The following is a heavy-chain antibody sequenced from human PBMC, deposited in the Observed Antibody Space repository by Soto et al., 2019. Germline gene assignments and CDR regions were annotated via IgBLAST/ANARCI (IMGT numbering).Heavy chain of an antibody. CDR3: ARVEGGYSYGKEPDAFDI. J-gene: IGHJ3*02. V-gene: IGHV4-61*01. CDR2: IYYSGST. Sequence: SDKLSLTCTFSGCSVTSGSYYWIWIRQPPGKGLEWIGYIYYSGSTNYNPSLKSRVTISVDTSKNQFSLKLSSVTAADTAVYYCARVEGGYSYGKEPDAFDIWGQGTMVT. CDR1: GCSVTSGSYY. D-gene: IGHD5-18*01.